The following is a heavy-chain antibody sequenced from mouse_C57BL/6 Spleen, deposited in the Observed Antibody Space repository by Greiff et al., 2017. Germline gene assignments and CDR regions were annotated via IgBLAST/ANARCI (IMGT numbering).Heavy chain of an antibody. CDR1: VYTFTSYW. J-gene: IGHJ3*01. CDR2: IHPNSGST. CDR3: ARYPSYDYDVGAWFAY. D-gene: IGHD2-4*01. V-gene: IGHV1-64*01. Sequence: VQLQQPGAELVKPGASVKLSCKASVYTFTSYWMHWVKQRPGQGLEWIGMIHPNSGSTNYNEKFKSKATLTVDKSSSTAYMQLSSLTSEDSAVYYCARYPSYDYDVGAWFAYWGQGTLVTVSA.